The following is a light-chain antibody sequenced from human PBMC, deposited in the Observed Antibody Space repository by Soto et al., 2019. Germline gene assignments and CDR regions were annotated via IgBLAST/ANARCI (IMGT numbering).Light chain of an antibody. J-gene: IGKJ2*01. CDR1: QGISSY. Sequence: AIRMTQSPSSLSASTGDRVTITCRASQGISSYLAWYQQKPGKAPKLLIYAASTLQSGVPSRFSGSGSGTDFTLTISCLQSEDFATYYCQHNYNTPYTFGQGTKLDIK. V-gene: IGKV1-8*01. CDR2: AAS. CDR3: QHNYNTPYT.